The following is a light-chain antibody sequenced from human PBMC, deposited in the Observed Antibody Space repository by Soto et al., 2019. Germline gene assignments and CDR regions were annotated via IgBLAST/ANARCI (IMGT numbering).Light chain of an antibody. CDR2: GAT. J-gene: IGKJ1*01. CDR1: QSVSSSY. Sequence: EIALTQSPGTLSLSPGERATLSCRASQSVSSSYLAWYQQKPGQAPRLLIYGATSRATGIPDRFSGSGSGKDFTLTISRLEPEDFAVYYCQQYGSSPPWTFGQGTNVDIK. V-gene: IGKV3-20*01. CDR3: QQYGSSPPWT.